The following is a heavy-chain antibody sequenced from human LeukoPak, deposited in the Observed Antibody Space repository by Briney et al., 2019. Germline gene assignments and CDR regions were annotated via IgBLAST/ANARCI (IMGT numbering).Heavy chain of an antibody. V-gene: IGHV3-23*01. CDR2: ISGSGGST. CDR3: AKDGGPIAAAGTPYYFDY. D-gene: IGHD6-13*01. Sequence: PPGGSLRLSCAASGFTFSSYAMSWVRQAPGKGLEWVSAISGSGGSTYYADSVKGRFTISRDNSKNTLYLQMNSLRAEDTAVYYCAKDGGPIAAAGTPYYFDYWGQGTLVTVSS. J-gene: IGHJ4*02. CDR1: GFTFSSYA.